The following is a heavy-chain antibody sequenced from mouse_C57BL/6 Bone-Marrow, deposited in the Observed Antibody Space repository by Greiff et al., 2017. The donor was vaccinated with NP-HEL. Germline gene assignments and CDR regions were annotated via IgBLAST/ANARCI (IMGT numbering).Heavy chain of an antibody. D-gene: IGHD6-1*01. CDR3: ARLGLAWFAY. V-gene: IGHV5-6*01. CDR1: GFTFSSYG. CDR2: ISSGGSYT. Sequence: EVQLVESGGDLVKPGGSLKLSCAASGFTFSSYGMSWVRQTPDKRLEWVATISSGGSYTYYPASVKGRFTISRDNAKNHLYLQMSSLKSEDTAMYYCARLGLAWFAYWGQGTLVTVSA. J-gene: IGHJ3*01.